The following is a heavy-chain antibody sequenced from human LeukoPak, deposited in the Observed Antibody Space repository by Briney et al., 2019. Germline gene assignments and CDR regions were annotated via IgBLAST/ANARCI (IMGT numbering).Heavy chain of an antibody. D-gene: IGHD3-10*01. CDR3: ARTRYYYNSRSYGAPYYFDY. CDR1: GGSISSYY. V-gene: IGHV4-59*08. CDR2: IYYSGST. Sequence: SETLSLTCTVSGGSISSYYWSWIRQPPGKGLEWIGYIYYSGSTNYKPSLKSRVTISVDTSKNQFSLKLSSVTAADTAVYYCARTRYYYNSRSYGAPYYFDYWGQGTLVTVSS. J-gene: IGHJ4*02.